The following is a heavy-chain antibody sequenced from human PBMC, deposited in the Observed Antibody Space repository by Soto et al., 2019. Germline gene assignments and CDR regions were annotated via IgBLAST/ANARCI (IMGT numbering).Heavy chain of an antibody. CDR3: AIIAAAGTVDY. V-gene: IGHV3-21*01. J-gene: IGHJ4*02. Sequence: GGSLRLSCAASGFTFSSYSMNWVRQAPGKGLEWVSSISSSSSYIYYADSVKGRFTISRDNAKNSLYLQMNSLRAEDTAVYDCAIIAAAGTVDYWGQGTLVTVSS. CDR1: GFTFSSYS. D-gene: IGHD6-13*01. CDR2: ISSSSSYI.